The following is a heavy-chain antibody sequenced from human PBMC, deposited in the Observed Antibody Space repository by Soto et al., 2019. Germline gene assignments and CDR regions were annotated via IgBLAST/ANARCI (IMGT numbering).Heavy chain of an antibody. V-gene: IGHV3-72*01. J-gene: IGHJ1*01. D-gene: IGHD2-8*02. CDR3: FSADGAACTDHGADP. CDR2: IRNKANSYTT. Sequence: PGGSLRLSCAASGFTFSDHYMDWVRQAPGEGLEWVGRIRNKANSYTTEYAASVKGRFLVSSDDSEKSLFLHMISLINDDTDVYYRFSADGAACTDHGADPGGHGTVDSVAP. CDR1: GFTFSDHY.